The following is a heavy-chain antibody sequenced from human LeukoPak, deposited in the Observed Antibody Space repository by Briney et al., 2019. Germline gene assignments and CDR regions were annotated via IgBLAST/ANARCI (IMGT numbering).Heavy chain of an antibody. CDR2: IIPIFGTA. J-gene: IGHJ4*02. CDR3: ARDRYDILTGSTGYFDY. V-gene: IGHV1-69*13. Sequence: SVKVSCKASGGTFSSYAISWVRQAPGQGLEWMGGIIPIFGTANYAQKFQGRVTITADESTSTAYMELSSLRSEDTAVYYCARDRYDILTGSTGYFDYWGQGTPVTVSS. D-gene: IGHD3-9*01. CDR1: GGTFSSYA.